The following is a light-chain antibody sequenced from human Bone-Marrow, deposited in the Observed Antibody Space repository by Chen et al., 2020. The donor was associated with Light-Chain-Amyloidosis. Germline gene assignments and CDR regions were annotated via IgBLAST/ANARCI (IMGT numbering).Light chain of an antibody. J-gene: IGLJ3*02. CDR1: SSNIGSNY. V-gene: IGLV1-47*01. CDR3: AAWDDSLSGV. CDR2: RNN. Sequence: QSVLTQPPSASGTPGQRVTISCSGSSSNIGSNYVYWYQQLPGMAPKLLIHRNNQRPSGVPDRFSGSTSGNSASLAISGLRSEDEADYYCAAWDDSLSGVFGGGTKLTVL.